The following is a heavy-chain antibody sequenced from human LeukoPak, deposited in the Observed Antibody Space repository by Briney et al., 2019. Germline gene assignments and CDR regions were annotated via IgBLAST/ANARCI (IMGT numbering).Heavy chain of an antibody. J-gene: IGHJ4*02. Sequence: GASVKVSCKTSGFTFTGYQMHWVRQAPGQGLEWMGRINPTNGVANYAQKFQGWVSMTRDRSIDTVYMELSRLTSDDTAMYYRARESPLGYCSAGSCYSSHFDYWGQGTLVIVSS. V-gene: IGHV1-2*04. CDR2: INPTNGVA. CDR1: GFTFTGYQ. CDR3: ARESPLGYCSAGSCYSSHFDY. D-gene: IGHD2-15*01.